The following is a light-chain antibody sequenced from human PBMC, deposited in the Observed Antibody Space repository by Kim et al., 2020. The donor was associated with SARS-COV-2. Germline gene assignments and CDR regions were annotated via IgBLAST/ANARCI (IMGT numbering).Light chain of an antibody. CDR2: DVS. V-gene: IGLV2-14*03. J-gene: IGLJ1*01. Sequence: QSALTQPASVSGSPGQSITISCSGTSSDVGGYNYVSWYQQHPGKAPKLMIYDVSNRSSGVSNRFSGYKSGNTASLTISGLQAEDEADYCCSSYTSSSSNVFGTGTKVTVL. CDR3: SSYTSSSSNV. CDR1: SSDVGGYNY.